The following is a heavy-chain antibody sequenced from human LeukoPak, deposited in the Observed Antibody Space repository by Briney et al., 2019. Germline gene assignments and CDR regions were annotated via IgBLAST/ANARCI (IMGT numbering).Heavy chain of an antibody. Sequence: SETLSLTCTVSGGSISSGDYYWSWIRQPPGKGLEWIGYIYYSGSTYYNPSLKSRVTISVDTSKNQFSLKLSSVTAADTAVYYCAGVEYCSSTSCRKIDYWGQGTLVTVSS. V-gene: IGHV4-30-4*08. D-gene: IGHD2-2*01. CDR3: AGVEYCSSTSCRKIDY. CDR1: GGSISSGDYY. J-gene: IGHJ4*02. CDR2: IYYSGST.